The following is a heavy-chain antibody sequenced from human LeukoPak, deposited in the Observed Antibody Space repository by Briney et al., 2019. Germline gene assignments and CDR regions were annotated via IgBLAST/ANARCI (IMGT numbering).Heavy chain of an antibody. D-gene: IGHD3-9*01. Sequence: PSETLSLTCTVSGGSIRSYYWSLIRQPPRTGLNWFGYIYSCGITNYNPSLKSRVTISVDTSKNQFSLKLSSVTAADTAVYYCARGHRYDILTGYYNNYFDYWGEGTLVTVSS. CDR2: IYSCGIT. CDR3: ARGHRYDILTGYYNNYFDY. V-gene: IGHV4-59*01. CDR1: GGSIRSYY. J-gene: IGHJ4*02.